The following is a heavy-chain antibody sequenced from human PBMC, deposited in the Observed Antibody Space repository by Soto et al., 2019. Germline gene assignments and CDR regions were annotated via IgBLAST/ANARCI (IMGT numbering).Heavy chain of an antibody. CDR1: GFTCSGYP. CDR2: ITSGSSYI. J-gene: IGHJ4*02. V-gene: IGHV3-21*01. Sequence: PXGSLRRSCAASGFTCSGYPMNWVRQAPGKGLEWVSSITSGSSYIYYADSVKGRFTISRDNAKNSLYLQINSLRAEDTAMYYCARSSFDDWGQGTLVTVSS. CDR3: ARSSFDD.